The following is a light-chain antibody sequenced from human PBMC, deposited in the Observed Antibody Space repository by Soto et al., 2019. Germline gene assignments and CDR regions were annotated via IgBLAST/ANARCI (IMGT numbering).Light chain of an antibody. J-gene: IGLJ2*01. Sequence: QSALTQPASVSGSPEQSITISCTGTSSDVGSYNLVSWYQQHPGKAPKVMIYEATKRPSGVSNRFSGSKSGNTASLTISGLQAEDEADYYCCSYAGGYTHAVFGGGTKLTVL. V-gene: IGLV2-23*01. CDR2: EAT. CDR3: CSYAGGYTHAV. CDR1: SSDVGSYNL.